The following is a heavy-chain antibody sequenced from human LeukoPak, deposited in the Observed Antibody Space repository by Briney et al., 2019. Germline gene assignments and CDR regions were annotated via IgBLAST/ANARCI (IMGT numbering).Heavy chain of an antibody. D-gene: IGHD3-16*01. J-gene: IGHJ6*03. Sequence: GRSWRFSCAASGITFSSYAMHGVGQAPGKGLSGVAVISYDGSNKYYADSVTGRFTISRDNSKNTLYLQMNSLRADDTAVYYCARDAPLGDYYYMDVWGKGTTVTVSS. V-gene: IGHV3-30*17. CDR2: ISYDGSNK. CDR1: GITFSSYA. CDR3: ARDAPLGDYYYMDV.